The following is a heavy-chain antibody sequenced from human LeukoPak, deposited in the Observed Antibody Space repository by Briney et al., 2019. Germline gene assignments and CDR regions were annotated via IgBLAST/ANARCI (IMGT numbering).Heavy chain of an antibody. V-gene: IGHV1-69*04. Sequence: GGSLRLSCAASGFTFSSYAISWVRQAPGQGLEWMGRIIPILGIANYAQKFQGRVTITADKSTSTAYMELSSLRSEDTAVYYCARDDPPSHYWGQGTLVTVSS. CDR1: GFTFSSYA. CDR3: ARDDPPSHY. CDR2: IIPILGIA. J-gene: IGHJ4*02. D-gene: IGHD2-2*01.